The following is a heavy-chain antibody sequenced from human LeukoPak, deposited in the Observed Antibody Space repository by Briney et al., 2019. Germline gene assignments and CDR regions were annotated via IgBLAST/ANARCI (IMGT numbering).Heavy chain of an antibody. D-gene: IGHD4-17*01. CDR3: ASYGEYYYYMDV. CDR2: ISSSGSTI. V-gene: IGHV3-48*03. J-gene: IGHJ6*03. Sequence: PGGSLRLSCAASGFTFSSYEMNWVRQAPGKGLEWVSYISSSGSTIYYADSVKGRFTISRDDAKNSLYLQMNSLRAEDTAVYYCASYGEYYYYMDVWGKGTTVTVSS. CDR1: GFTFSSYE.